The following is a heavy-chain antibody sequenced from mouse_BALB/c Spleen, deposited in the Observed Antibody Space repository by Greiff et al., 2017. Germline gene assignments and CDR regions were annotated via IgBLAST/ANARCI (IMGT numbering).Heavy chain of an antibody. CDR3: ARDRGYYGSYYAMDY. CDR2: IWAGGST. D-gene: IGHD1-1*01. J-gene: IGHJ4*01. Sequence: QVQLKESGPGLVAPSQSLSITCTVSGFSLTSYGVHWVRQPPGKGLEWLGVIWAGGSTNYNSALMSRLSNSKDNSKSQVFLKMNSLQTDDTAMYYCARDRGYYGSYYAMDYWGQGTSVTVSS. CDR1: GFSLTSYG. V-gene: IGHV2-9*02.